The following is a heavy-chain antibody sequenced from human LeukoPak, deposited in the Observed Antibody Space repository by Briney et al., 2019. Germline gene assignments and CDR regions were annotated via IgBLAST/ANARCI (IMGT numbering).Heavy chain of an antibody. CDR2: IYIGGTT. J-gene: IGHJ1*01. D-gene: IGHD3-10*01. Sequence: GGSLRLSCAASGFTVSSNFMSWVRQAPGKGLEWVSVIYIGGTTYYTDSLKGRFTISRDSSKNTLYLQMNSLRADDTAVYYRARLIRGSGTYFNYEYFQHWGQGTLVTVSS. CDR1: GFTVSSNF. CDR3: ARLIRGSGTYFNYEYFQH. V-gene: IGHV3-53*01.